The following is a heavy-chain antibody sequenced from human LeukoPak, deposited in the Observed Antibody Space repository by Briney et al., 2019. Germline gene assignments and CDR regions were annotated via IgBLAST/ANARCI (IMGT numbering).Heavy chain of an antibody. D-gene: IGHD3-10*01. J-gene: IGHJ4*02. V-gene: IGHV3-30*04. Sequence: GGSLRLSCAASGFTFSSYAMHWVRQAPGKGLEWVAVISYDGSNKYYADSVKGRFTISRDNSKNTLYLQMNSLRAEDTAVYYCASLWFGELPFDYWGQGALVTVSS. CDR3: ASLWFGELPFDY. CDR1: GFTFSSYA. CDR2: ISYDGSNK.